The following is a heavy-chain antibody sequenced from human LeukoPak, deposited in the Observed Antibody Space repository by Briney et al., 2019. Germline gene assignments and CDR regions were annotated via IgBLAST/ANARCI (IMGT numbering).Heavy chain of an antibody. CDR3: VRELIPSSSWYGGWFDP. CDR2: MNPNSGNT. J-gene: IGHJ5*02. V-gene: IGHV1-8*01. D-gene: IGHD6-13*01. Sequence: ASVKVSCKASGYTFTSYDINWVRQATGQGLEWMGWMNPNSGNTGYAQKFQGRVTMTRNTSISTAYMELSSLRSEDTAVYYCVRELIPSSSWYGGWFDPWGQGTLVTVSS. CDR1: GYTFTSYD.